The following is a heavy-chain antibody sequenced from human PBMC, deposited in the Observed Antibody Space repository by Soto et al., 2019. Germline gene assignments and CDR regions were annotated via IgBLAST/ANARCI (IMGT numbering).Heavy chain of an antibody. J-gene: IGHJ3*02. CDR3: ARITMIVGTDAFDI. V-gene: IGHV4-34*01. Sequence: SETLSLTCAVYVGSFSGYYWSWIRQPPGKGLQWIGEINHSGSTNYNPSLKSRLTISVDTSQNQFSLKLSSVTAADTAVYYCARITMIVGTDAFDIWGQGTMVTVSS. D-gene: IGHD3-22*01. CDR2: INHSGST. CDR1: VGSFSGYY.